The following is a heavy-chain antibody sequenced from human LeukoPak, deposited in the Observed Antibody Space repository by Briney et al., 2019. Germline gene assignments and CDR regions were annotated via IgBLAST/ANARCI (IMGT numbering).Heavy chain of an antibody. CDR2: ISGRGNNT. Sequence: PGGSLRLSCAASGFTLSSYAMSWVRQAPGKGLEWVSSISGRGNNTYYADSVKGRFTISRDNSKNTLHLQMNSLRAEDTAIYYCARAYSSSWYDYWGQGTLVTVSS. J-gene: IGHJ4*02. CDR1: GFTLSSYA. CDR3: ARAYSSSWYDY. V-gene: IGHV3-23*01. D-gene: IGHD6-13*01.